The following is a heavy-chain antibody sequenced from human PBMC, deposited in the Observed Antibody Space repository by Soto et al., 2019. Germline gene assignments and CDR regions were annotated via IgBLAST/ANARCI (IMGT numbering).Heavy chain of an antibody. Sequence: PSETLSLTCTVSGGSISSSPYYWGWIRQPPGKGLEWIASMFYSGSTYYNSSLKSRVTISVDTSKKQLSLNLSSVTAADTAEYYCSRHQGGWLQQPFDISAQGTMVPVSS. CDR1: GGSISSSPYY. CDR2: MFYSGST. J-gene: IGHJ3*02. D-gene: IGHD5-12*01. CDR3: SRHQGGWLQQPFDI. V-gene: IGHV4-39*01.